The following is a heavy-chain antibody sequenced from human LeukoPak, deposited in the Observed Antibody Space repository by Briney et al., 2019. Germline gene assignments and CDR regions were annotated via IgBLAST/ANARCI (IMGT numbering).Heavy chain of an antibody. CDR3: ATLAPGVRQYDY. D-gene: IGHD3-10*01. J-gene: IGHJ4*02. Sequence: MGWINPNSGGTNYAQKFQGRVTMTRDTSISTAYMELSRLRSDDTAVYYCATLAPGVRQYDYWGQGTLVTVSS. V-gene: IGHV1-2*02. CDR2: INPNSGGT.